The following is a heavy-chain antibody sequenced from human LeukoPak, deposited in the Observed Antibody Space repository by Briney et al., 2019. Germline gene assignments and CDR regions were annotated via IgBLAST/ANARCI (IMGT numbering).Heavy chain of an antibody. CDR2: IYLRDSDT. J-gene: IGHJ4*02. CDR3: ARLLAAPYYINF. CDR1: GYSFSTDDYW. Sequence: GESLKISCKVSGYSFSTDDYWIAWVRQMPGQGLEWLGIIYLRDSDTRYSPSFQGQVSISVDTSIGTAYLQWSSVRASDTAMYYCARLLAAPYYINFWGQGTLVTVSS. D-gene: IGHD6-25*01. V-gene: IGHV5-51*01.